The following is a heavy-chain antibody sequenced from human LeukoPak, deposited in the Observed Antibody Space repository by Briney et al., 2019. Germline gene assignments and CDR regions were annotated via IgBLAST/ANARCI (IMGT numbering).Heavy chain of an antibody. CDR1: GFTFSSYS. D-gene: IGHD2-2*01. V-gene: IGHV3-48*02. J-gene: IGHJ5*02. CDR3: ARGPEVLSAAMFCWFDP. CDR2: ISSSSSTI. Sequence: SGGSLRLSCAASGFTFSSYSMNWVRQAPGKGLEWVSYISSSSSTIYYADSVKGRFTISRDNAKNSLYLQMNSLRDEDTAVYYCARGPEVLSAAMFCWFDPWGQGTLVTVSS.